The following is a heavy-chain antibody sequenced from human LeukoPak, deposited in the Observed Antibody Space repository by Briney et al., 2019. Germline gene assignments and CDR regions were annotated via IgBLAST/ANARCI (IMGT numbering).Heavy chain of an antibody. D-gene: IGHD2-2*01. Sequence: PGGSLRLSCAAPGLTLGDFWMSWVRQAPGKGLEWVANIKQDGSEKYYVDSVKGRFTISRDNAKNSLYLQMNSLRAEDTAVYYCARESGRRYCSSTSCYSGGWFDPWGQGTLVTVSS. CDR1: GLTLGDFW. CDR3: ARESGRRYCSSTSCYSGGWFDP. J-gene: IGHJ5*02. V-gene: IGHV3-7*01. CDR2: IKQDGSEK.